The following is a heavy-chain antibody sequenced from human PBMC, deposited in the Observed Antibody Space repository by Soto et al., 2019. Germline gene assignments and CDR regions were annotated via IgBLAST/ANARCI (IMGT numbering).Heavy chain of an antibody. D-gene: IGHD6-19*01. CDR3: ATDPLPYSSGWYFRDY. CDR1: GYTLTELS. Sequence: ASVKVSCKVSGYTLTELSMHWVRQAPGKGLEWMGGFDPEDGETIYAQKFQGRVTMTEDTSTDTAYMELSSLRSEDTAVYYCATDPLPYSSGWYFRDYWGQGTLVTVSS. V-gene: IGHV1-24*01. CDR2: FDPEDGET. J-gene: IGHJ4*02.